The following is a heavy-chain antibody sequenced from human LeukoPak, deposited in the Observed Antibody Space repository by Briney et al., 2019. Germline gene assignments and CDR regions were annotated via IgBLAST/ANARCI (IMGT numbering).Heavy chain of an antibody. V-gene: IGHV3-23*01. CDR1: GFTFSSYA. D-gene: IGHD6-13*01. CDR2: ISGSGGST. Sequence: PGGSLRLSCAASGFTFSSYAMSWVRQAPGKGLEWVSAISGSGGSTYYADSEKGRFTISRDNSKNTLYLQMNSLRAEDTAVYYCAKGLPLAAAGTVVAFDIWGQGTMVTVSS. CDR3: AKGLPLAAAGTVVAFDI. J-gene: IGHJ3*02.